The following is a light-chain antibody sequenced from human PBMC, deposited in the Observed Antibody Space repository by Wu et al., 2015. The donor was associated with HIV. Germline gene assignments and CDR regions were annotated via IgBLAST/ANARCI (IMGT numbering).Light chain of an antibody. Sequence: EIVMTQSPATLSVSPGERATLSCRASQSLSSNLAWYQQKPGQAPRLLIYGASTRATGIPARFSGSGSGTEFTLTISSMQSEDFAVYYCQQYNNWLALTFGGGTKVEIK. CDR1: QSLSSN. CDR2: GAS. CDR3: QQYNNWLALT. V-gene: IGKV3-15*01. J-gene: IGKJ4*01.